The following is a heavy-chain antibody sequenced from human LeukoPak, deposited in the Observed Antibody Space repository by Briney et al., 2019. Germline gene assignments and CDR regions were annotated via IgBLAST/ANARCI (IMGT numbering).Heavy chain of an antibody. Sequence: SETLSLTCTVSGGSISRYYWSWIRQPPGKGLEWIGEIYHSGSTNSNPSLKSRVTISVDKSKNQFSLKLSSVTAADTAVYYCAAKDYGSGSYYKDDYWGQGTLVTVSS. CDR1: GGSISRYY. CDR3: AAKDYGSGSYYKDDY. CDR2: IYHSGST. V-gene: IGHV4-59*12. D-gene: IGHD3-10*01. J-gene: IGHJ4*02.